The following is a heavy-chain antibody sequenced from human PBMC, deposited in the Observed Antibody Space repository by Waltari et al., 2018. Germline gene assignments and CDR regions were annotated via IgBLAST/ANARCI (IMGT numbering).Heavy chain of an antibody. D-gene: IGHD3-10*01. CDR3: ARDVPNSGRGGFDF. Sequence: EVQLVESGGGLVQPGGSLRLSCVTSGFTFSDFWINWVRQAPGRGLEVVANTGKDVVAKNYLDLVKGLFTVSRDNAENSLFLQLNSLTAEDTALYYCARDVPNSGRGGFDFWGHGTMVTVSS. V-gene: IGHV3-7*01. CDR1: GFTFSDFW. J-gene: IGHJ3*01. CDR2: TGKDVVAK.